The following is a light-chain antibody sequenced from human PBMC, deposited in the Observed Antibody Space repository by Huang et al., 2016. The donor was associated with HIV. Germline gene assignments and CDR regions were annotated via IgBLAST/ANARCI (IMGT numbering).Light chain of an antibody. V-gene: IGKV3-11*01. CDR1: QSVSTY. Sequence: EIVLTQSPATLSLSPGERATLSCRASQSVSTYLAWYQQKPGQAPRLLIYDASNRATGIPARFSGSGSGTDFTLTFSSLQPEDFAVYYCQQRSNWLLTFGQGTRLEIK. J-gene: IGKJ5*01. CDR3: QQRSNWLLT. CDR2: DAS.